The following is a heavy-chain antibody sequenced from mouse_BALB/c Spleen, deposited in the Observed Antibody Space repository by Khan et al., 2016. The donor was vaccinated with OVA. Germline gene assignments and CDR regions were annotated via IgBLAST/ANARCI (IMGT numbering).Heavy chain of an antibody. CDR2: IDPANGHT. J-gene: IGHJ4*01. Sequence: EVQLQQSGAELVKPGASIKLSCTASGYNIKDNYIHWVKQRPEQGLEWIGRIDPANGHTKYDQKFLGKVTITADKSSNTAYMQLSSLTSEDTAVYYCARGRVNYEVYDVDYWGQGTSFTVSA. CDR3: ARGRVNYEVYDVDY. D-gene: IGHD2-1*01. V-gene: IGHV14-3*02. CDR1: GYNIKDNY.